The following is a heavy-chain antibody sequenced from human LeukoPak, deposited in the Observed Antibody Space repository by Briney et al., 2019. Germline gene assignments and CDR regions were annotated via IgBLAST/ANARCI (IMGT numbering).Heavy chain of an antibody. CDR3: ARGGSSASAPYY. V-gene: IGHV3-53*01. CDR1: GFTFDDYA. J-gene: IGHJ4*02. D-gene: IGHD2-21*01. CDR2: IYSDGNT. Sequence: GRSLRLSCAASGFTFDDYAMHWVRQAPGKGLEWVSVIYSDGNTHYADSVKGRFTSSRDNSKNTLFLQMNSLRAEDTAVYYCARGGSSASAPYYWGQGTLVTVSS.